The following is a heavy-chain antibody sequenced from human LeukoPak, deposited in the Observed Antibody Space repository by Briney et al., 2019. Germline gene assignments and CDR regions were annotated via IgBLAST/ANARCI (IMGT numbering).Heavy chain of an antibody. Sequence: SETLSLTCTVSGGSISSGGYYWSWIRQHPGKGLEWIGYIYYSGSTYYNPSLKSRVTISVDTSKNQFSLKLSSVTAADTAVYYCARHSGYHSTMYLDYWGQGTLVTVSS. V-gene: IGHV4-31*03. J-gene: IGHJ4*02. CDR1: GGSISSGGYY. CDR3: ARHSGYHSTMYLDY. CDR2: IYYSGST. D-gene: IGHD3-22*01.